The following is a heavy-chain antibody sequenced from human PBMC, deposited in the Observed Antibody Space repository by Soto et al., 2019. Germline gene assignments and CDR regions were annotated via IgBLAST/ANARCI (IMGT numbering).Heavy chain of an antibody. CDR1: GFTFSSYA. CDR3: ARGLSSLTRFDY. J-gene: IGHJ4*02. Sequence: PGGSLRLSCAASGFTFSSYAMHWVRQAPGKGLEWVAVISYDGSNKYYADSVKGRFTISRDNSKNTLYLQMNSLRAEDTAVYYCARGLSSLTRFDYWGQGTLVTVSS. CDR2: ISYDGSNK. D-gene: IGHD2-2*01. V-gene: IGHV3-30-3*01.